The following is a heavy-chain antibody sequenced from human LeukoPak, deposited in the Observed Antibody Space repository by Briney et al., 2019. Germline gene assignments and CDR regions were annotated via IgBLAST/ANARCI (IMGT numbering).Heavy chain of an antibody. CDR3: AKDLCSSTSCSYFDY. J-gene: IGHJ4*02. CDR2: ISGSGGST. D-gene: IGHD2-2*01. V-gene: IGHV3-23*01. Sequence: GGSLRLSCAASGFTFSSDAMSWVRQAPGKGLEWVSAISGSGGSTYYADSVKGRFTIARDNSKNTLYLQMNRLRAEDMAVYYCAKDLCSSTSCSYFDYWGQGTLVTVSS. CDR1: GFTFSSDA.